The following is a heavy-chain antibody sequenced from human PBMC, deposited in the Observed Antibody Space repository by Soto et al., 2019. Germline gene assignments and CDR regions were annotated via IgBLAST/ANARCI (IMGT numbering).Heavy chain of an antibody. V-gene: IGHV4-39*01. D-gene: IGHD6-13*01. CDR3: ARSVLRAAAGTIGSNWFDP. CDR1: GGSISSSSYY. CDR2: IYYSGST. Sequence: QLLESGPGLVKPSETLSLTCTVSGGSISSSSYYWGWIRQPPGKGLEWIGSIYYSGSTYYNPSLKSRVTISVDTSKNQFSLKLSSVTAADTAVYYCARSVLRAAAGTIGSNWFDPWGQGTLVTVSS. J-gene: IGHJ5*02.